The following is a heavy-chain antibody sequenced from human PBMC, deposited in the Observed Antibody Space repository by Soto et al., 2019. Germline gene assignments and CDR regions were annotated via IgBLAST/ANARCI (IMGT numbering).Heavy chain of an antibody. J-gene: IGHJ4*02. D-gene: IGHD1-26*01. CDR2: ISRDGSHQ. CDR3: ARSRNSAVADSFDF. CDR1: GFSFRNYA. V-gene: IGHV3-30*04. Sequence: PGGSLRLSCAASGFSFRNYAIHWVRQAPGKGLEWVAVISRDGSHQYYVDSVKGRFTISRDNSKDTVNLLMNSLRDDDSAMYYCARSRNSAVADSFDFWGQGTLVTVSS.